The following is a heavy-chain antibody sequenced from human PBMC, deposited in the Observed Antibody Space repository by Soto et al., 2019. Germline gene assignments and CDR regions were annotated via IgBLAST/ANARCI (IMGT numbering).Heavy chain of an antibody. CDR3: ARHSKHANDGFGI. Sequence: PSETLSLTCTVSGGSISSYYWSWIRQPPGKGLEWIGYIYYSGSTNYNSSLKSRVTISVDMSRNQFSLMLSSMTAADTAVYYCARHSKHANDGFGIWGQGTMVTVSS. CDR1: GGSISSYY. J-gene: IGHJ3*02. V-gene: IGHV4-59*08. CDR2: IYYSGST.